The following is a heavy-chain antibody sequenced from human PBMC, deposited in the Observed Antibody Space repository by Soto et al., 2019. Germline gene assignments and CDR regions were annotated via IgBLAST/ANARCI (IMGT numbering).Heavy chain of an antibody. J-gene: IGHJ5*02. CDR2: ISSSGSTI. CDR3: ARGPYDFWSGYYTEPWFDP. Sequence: GSLRLSCAASGFTFSDYYMSWIRQAPGKGLEWVSYISSSGSTIYYADSVKGRFTISRDNAKNSLYLQMNSLRAEDTAVYYCARGPYDFWSGYYTEPWFDPWGQGTLVTVSS. CDR1: GFTFSDYY. D-gene: IGHD3-3*01. V-gene: IGHV3-11*01.